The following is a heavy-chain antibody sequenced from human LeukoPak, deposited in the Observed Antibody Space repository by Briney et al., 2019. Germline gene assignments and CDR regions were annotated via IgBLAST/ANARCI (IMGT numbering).Heavy chain of an antibody. CDR1: GYTFTSYA. J-gene: IGHJ5*02. D-gene: IGHD3-10*01. CDR3: ARGNRGLLWLGDPNGGNWCAP. Sequence: GASVKVSCKASGYTFTSYAMHWVRQAPGQRLEWMGWINAGNGNTKYSQKFQGRVTITRDTSASTAYMELSSLRSEDTAVYYCARGNRGLLWLGDPNGGNWCAPWGQETLVTVSS. V-gene: IGHV1-3*01. CDR2: INAGNGNT.